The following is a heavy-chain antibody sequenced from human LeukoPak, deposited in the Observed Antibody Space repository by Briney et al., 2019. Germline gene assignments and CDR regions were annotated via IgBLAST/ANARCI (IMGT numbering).Heavy chain of an antibody. CDR1: GGSFSGYY. Sequence: SETLSLTCAVYGGSFSGYYWSWIRQPPGKGLEWIGEINHSGSTNYNPSLKSRVTISVDTSKNQFSLKLNSVTAADTAVYYCAREGRWAENTRTYFMDVWGKGTTVTVSS. CDR3: AREGRWAENTRTYFMDV. J-gene: IGHJ6*03. CDR2: INHSGST. V-gene: IGHV4-34*01. D-gene: IGHD4-23*01.